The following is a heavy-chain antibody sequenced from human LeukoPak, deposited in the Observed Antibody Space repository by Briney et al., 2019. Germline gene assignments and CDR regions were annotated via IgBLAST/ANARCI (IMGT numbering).Heavy chain of an antibody. CDR3: ARDYYDSSGTRSFDY. J-gene: IGHJ4*02. V-gene: IGHV4-30-2*01. D-gene: IGHD3-22*01. CDR2: IYHNGNT. Sequence: PSQTLSLTCTVSGGSISSGGYYWSWIRQPPGKGLEWLGYIYHNGNTYYNPSLKSRVTISVDRSKNQFSLRLSSVTAADTAVYYCARDYYDSSGTRSFDYWGQGTLVTVSS. CDR1: GGSISSGGYY.